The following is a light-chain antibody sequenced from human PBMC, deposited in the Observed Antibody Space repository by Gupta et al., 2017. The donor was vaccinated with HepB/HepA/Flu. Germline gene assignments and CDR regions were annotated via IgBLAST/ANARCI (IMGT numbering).Light chain of an antibody. CDR2: DAS. V-gene: IGKV1-33*01. Sequence: DIQMTQSPSSLSASVGDRVTITCQASQDISNYLNWYKQKPGKAPKLLIYDASNLETGVPSRSSGSGCGTDFTFTISIRQLEDIATYYCQHHDKLPPLTFGGGTKVEIK. CDR3: QHHDKLPPLT. J-gene: IGKJ4*01. CDR1: QDISNY.